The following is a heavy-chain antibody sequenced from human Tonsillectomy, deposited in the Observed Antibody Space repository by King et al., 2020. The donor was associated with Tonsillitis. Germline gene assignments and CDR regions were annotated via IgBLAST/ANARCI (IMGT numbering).Heavy chain of an antibody. CDR2: INHSGIT. CDR3: ARGWYYYYGLDV. J-gene: IGHJ6*02. Sequence: VQLQQWGAGLLKPSETLSLTCTVYGGSFTDYYWSWIRQPPGKGLEWMGDINHSGITNYNPSLKSRVTISVDTSKNHFSLRLSSETAADTAVYYCARGWYYYYGLDVWGQGTTVTVSS. V-gene: IGHV4-34*01. CDR1: GGSFTDYY.